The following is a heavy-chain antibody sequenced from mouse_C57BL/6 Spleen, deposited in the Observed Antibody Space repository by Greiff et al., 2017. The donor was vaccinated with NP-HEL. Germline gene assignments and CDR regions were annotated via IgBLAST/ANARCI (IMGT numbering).Heavy chain of an antibody. CDR1: GYAFSSSW. Sequence: QVQLQQSGPELVKPGASVKISCKASGYAFSSSWMNWVKQRPGKGLEWLGRIYPGDGDTNYNGKFKGKATLTADKSSSTAYMQLSSLTSEDSAVYFCAYLQSVAYWGQGTLVTVSA. J-gene: IGHJ3*01. CDR3: AYLQSVAY. CDR2: IYPGDGDT. D-gene: IGHD2-1*01. V-gene: IGHV1-82*01.